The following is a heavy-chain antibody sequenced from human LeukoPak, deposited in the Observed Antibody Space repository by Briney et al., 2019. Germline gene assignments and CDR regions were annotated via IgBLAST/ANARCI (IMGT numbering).Heavy chain of an antibody. CDR1: GYTFTSYG. D-gene: IGHD1-26*01. CDR2: ISAYNGNT. CDR3: ARGGSIVGATTPAY. J-gene: IGHJ4*02. Sequence: AAVTVSCKASGYTFTSYGICWVRQAPGQGLEWMGWISAYNGNTNYAQKLQGRVTMTTDTSTSTAYMELRSLRSDDTAVYYCARGGSIVGATTPAYWGQGTLVTVTS. V-gene: IGHV1-18*01.